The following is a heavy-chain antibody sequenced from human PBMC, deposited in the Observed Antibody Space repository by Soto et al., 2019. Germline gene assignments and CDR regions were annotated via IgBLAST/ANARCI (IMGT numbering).Heavy chain of an antibody. CDR1: GGSISSSNW. V-gene: IGHV4-4*02. CDR2: IYHSGST. D-gene: IGHD6-19*01. J-gene: IGHJ4*02. CDR3: ARVVFSSGWFDY. Sequence: SETLSLTCAVSGGSISSSNWWSCVRQPPGKGLEWIGEIYHSGSTNYNPSLKSRVTISVDKSKNQFSLKLSSVTAADTAVYYCARVVFSSGWFDYWGQGTLVTVS.